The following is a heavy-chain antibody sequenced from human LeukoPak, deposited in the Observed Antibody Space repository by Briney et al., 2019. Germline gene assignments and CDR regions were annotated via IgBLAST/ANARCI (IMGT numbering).Heavy chain of an antibody. Sequence: SQTLSLTCAISGDSVSSNSVTWSWLRQSPSRGLQWLGRTYYRSKWNYNYAESVKSRITINPDTSNNQFSLQLSSVTPEDAAVYYCAREGPVFDPWGQGTLVTVSS. CDR3: AREGPVFDP. V-gene: IGHV6-1*01. J-gene: IGHJ5*02. CDR2: TYYRSKWNY. D-gene: IGHD4-11*01. CDR1: GDSVSSNSVT.